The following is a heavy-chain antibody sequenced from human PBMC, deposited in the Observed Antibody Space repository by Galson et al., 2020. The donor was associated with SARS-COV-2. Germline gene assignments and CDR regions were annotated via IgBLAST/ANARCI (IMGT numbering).Heavy chain of an antibody. CDR3: ARLGTDYYDSSGYPEYYFDY. J-gene: IGHJ4*02. CDR2: IYPGDSDT. Sequence: GESLKISCKGSGYSFTSYWIGWVRQMPGKGLEWMGIIYPGDSDTRYSPSFQGQVTISADKSIRTAYLQWSSLKASYTAMYYCARLGTDYYDSSGYPEYYFDYWGQGTLVTVSS. D-gene: IGHD3-22*01. V-gene: IGHV5-51*01. CDR1: GYSFTSYW.